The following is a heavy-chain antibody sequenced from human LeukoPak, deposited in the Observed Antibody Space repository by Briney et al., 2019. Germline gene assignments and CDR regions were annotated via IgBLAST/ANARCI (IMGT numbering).Heavy chain of an antibody. D-gene: IGHD3-10*01. CDR3: ARGRGDRDYYYYLDV. CDR1: GGSISSYY. Sequence: SETLSLTCTVSGGSISSYYWSWIRHPAGKGLEWIGRIYTSGITNYNPSLKSRVTMSVDTSKNQFSLKLSSVTAADTAVYYCARGRGDRDYYYYLDVWGKGTTVTISS. J-gene: IGHJ6*03. CDR2: IYTSGIT. V-gene: IGHV4-4*07.